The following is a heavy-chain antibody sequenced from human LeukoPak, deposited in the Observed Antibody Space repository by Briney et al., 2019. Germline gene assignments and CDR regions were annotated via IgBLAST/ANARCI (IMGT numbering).Heavy chain of an antibody. CDR2: IYYSGST. CDR3: ARGKRIDNWFDP. D-gene: IGHD1-1*01. V-gene: IGHV4-59*08. J-gene: IGHJ5*02. CDR1: GGSISSYY. Sequence: SETLSLTCTVSGGSISSYYWSWIRQPPGKGLEWIGYIYYSGSTNYNPSLKSRVTISVDTSKNQFSLKLSSVTAADTAVYYCARGKRIDNWFDPWGQGTLVTVSS.